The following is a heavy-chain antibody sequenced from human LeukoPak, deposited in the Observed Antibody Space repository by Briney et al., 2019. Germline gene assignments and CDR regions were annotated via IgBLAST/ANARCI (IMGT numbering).Heavy chain of an antibody. Sequence: GGSLRLSCEASGFTFSDYSMNWVRQAPGKGLEYVSGISANGGRTYYANSVKGRFTISRDNSKNTLYLHLGSLRPEDMAVYYCARGTRFITVAGTSLSFDPWGQGILVIVSS. D-gene: IGHD6-19*01. J-gene: IGHJ5*02. V-gene: IGHV3-64*01. CDR1: GFTFSDYS. CDR2: ISANGGRT. CDR3: ARGTRFITVAGTSLSFDP.